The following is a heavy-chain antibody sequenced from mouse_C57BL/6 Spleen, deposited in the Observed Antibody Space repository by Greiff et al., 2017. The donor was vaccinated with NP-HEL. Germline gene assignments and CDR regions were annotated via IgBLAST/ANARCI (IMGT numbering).Heavy chain of an antibody. Sequence: VQLKESGPGLVKPSQSLSLTCSVTGYSITSGYYWNWIRQFPGNKLEWMGYISYDGSNNYNPSLKNRISITRDTSKNQFFLKLNSVTTEDTATYYCARAQLGRAWFAYWGQGTLVTVSA. J-gene: IGHJ3*01. V-gene: IGHV3-6*01. CDR1: GYSITSGYY. CDR2: ISYDGSN. D-gene: IGHD4-1*02. CDR3: ARAQLGRAWFAY.